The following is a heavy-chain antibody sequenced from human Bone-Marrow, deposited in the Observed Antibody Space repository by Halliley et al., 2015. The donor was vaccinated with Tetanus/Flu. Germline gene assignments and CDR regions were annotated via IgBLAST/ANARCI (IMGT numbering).Heavy chain of an antibody. Sequence: LSLTCTVSGGSISTYYWSWIRQPPGKGLEWIAYIDYSGSTKYNPSLKSRVTMSVDTSKNQFSLKLSSVTAPDTAVYCCARHGPPDVFDIWGQGTMVTVSS. V-gene: IGHV4-59*08. CDR3: ARHGPPDVFDI. CDR1: GGSISTYY. J-gene: IGHJ3*02. CDR2: IDYSGST.